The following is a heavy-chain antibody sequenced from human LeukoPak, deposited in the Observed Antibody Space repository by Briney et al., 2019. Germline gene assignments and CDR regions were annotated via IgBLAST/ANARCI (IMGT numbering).Heavy chain of an antibody. D-gene: IGHD1-26*01. J-gene: IGHJ4*02. CDR3: ARLMGDRTIYDS. Sequence: GGSLRLSCAASGFTFRSHWTSWVRQPPGDELEWVASIKQEGSEKYYVDSVRGRFTVSRDNAKNSLYLQMNSLRAEDTAVYYCARLMGDRTIYDSWGQGTLVTVSS. V-gene: IGHV3-7*01. CDR2: IKQEGSEK. CDR1: GFTFRSHW.